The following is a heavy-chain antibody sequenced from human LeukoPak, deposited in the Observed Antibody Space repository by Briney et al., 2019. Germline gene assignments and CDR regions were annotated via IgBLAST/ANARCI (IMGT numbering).Heavy chain of an antibody. D-gene: IGHD6-19*01. V-gene: IGHV4-39*07. CDR2: IYYSGST. CDR3: ARDLHLAVEFDP. Sequence: SETLSLTCTVSGGSISSSSYYWGWIRQPPGKGLEWIGSIYYSGSTYYNPSLKSRVTISVDTSKNQFSLKLSSVTAADTAVYYCARDLHLAVEFDPWGQGTLVTVSS. CDR1: GGSISSSSYY. J-gene: IGHJ5*02.